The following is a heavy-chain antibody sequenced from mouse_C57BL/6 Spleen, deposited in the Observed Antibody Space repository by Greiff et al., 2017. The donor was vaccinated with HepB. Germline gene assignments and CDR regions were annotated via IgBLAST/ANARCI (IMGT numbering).Heavy chain of an antibody. V-gene: IGHV1-85*01. CDR2: VYPRDGST. J-gene: IGHJ2*01. CDR3: ARPWDVGDFDY. CDR1: GYTFTSYD. Sequence: VQLQESGPELVKPGASVKLSCKASGYTFTSYDINWVKQRPGQGLEWIGWVYPRDGSTQYNEKFKGKATLTVDTSSSTAYMELPSLTSEDSAVYFCARPWDVGDFDYWGQGTTLTVSS. D-gene: IGHD4-1*01.